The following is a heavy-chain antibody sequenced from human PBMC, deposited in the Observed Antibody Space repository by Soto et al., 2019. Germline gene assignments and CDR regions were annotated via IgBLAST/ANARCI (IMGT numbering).Heavy chain of an antibody. CDR2: MNPNSGNT. J-gene: IGHJ5*02. Sequence: ASVKVSCKASGYTFTSYDINWVRQATGQGLEWMGWMNPNSGNTGYAQKFQGRVTMTRNTSISTAYMELSSLRSEDTAVYYCAKELVSGSNWFDPWGQATLVTVSS. CDR1: GYTFTSYD. D-gene: IGHD1-26*01. V-gene: IGHV1-8*01. CDR3: AKELVSGSNWFDP.